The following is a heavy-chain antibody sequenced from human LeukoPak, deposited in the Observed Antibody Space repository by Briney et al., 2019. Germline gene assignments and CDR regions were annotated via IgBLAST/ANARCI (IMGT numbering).Heavy chain of an antibody. CDR2: INPGGDNT. CDR1: GYTFTGYY. D-gene: IGHD5-24*01. J-gene: IGHJ3*02. Sequence: ASVKVSCKASGYTFTGYYMHWVRQAPGQRLEWMGLINPGGDNTDYAQNFQGRLTMTSDTSARTVHMELSSLRSEDTAVYYCARIRDGYNDAYDIWGQGTVVTVPS. CDR3: ARIRDGYNDAYDI. V-gene: IGHV1-46*01.